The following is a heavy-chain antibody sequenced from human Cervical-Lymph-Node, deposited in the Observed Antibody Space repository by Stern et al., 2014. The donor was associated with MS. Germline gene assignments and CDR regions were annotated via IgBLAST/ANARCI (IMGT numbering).Heavy chain of an antibody. CDR2: IGGGSGDT. D-gene: IGHD3-22*01. Sequence: QMQLVQSGPEVKRPGTSVKVSCKASGFTFSTSAVHWVRQTRGQRLEWIGWIGGGSGDTKYEQKLQEKVTITRDMSTSTAYLELSGLTSEDTAVYYCAAGPDRDSSDDYYHGMDVWGQGTTVTVSS. V-gene: IGHV1-58*01. CDR1: GFTFSTSA. J-gene: IGHJ6*02. CDR3: AAGPDRDSSDDYYHGMDV.